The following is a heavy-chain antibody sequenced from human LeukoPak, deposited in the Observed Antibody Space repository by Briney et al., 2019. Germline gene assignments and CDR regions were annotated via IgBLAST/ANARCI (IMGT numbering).Heavy chain of an antibody. J-gene: IGHJ3*02. CDR3: ARALHYYDSSGNAFDI. CDR1: GGSISSYY. V-gene: IGHV4-4*09. CDR2: IYTSGST. D-gene: IGHD3-22*01. Sequence: SETLSLTCTVSGGSISSYYWSWIRQPPGKGLEWIGYIYTSGSTNYNPSLKSRVTISVDTSKNQFSLKLSSVTAADTAVYYCARALHYYDSSGNAFDIWGQGTMVTVSS.